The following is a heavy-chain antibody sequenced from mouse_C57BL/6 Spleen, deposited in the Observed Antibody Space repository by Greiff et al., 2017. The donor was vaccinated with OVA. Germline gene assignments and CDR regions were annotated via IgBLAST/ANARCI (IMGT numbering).Heavy chain of an antibody. J-gene: IGHJ1*03. CDR1: GYTFTSYW. CDR2: IDPSDSYT. CDR3: ARRGSRYFDV. V-gene: IGHV1-50*01. Sequence: QVQLKQPGAELVKPGASVKLSCKASGYTFTSYWMQWVKQRPGQGLEWIGEIDPSDSYTNYNQKFKGKATLTVDTSSSTAYMQLSSLTSEDSAVYYCARRGSRYFDVWGTGTTVTVSS.